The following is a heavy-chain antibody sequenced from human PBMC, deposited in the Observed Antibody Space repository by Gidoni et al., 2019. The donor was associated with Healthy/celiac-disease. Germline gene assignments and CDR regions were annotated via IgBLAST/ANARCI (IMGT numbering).Heavy chain of an antibody. J-gene: IGHJ4*02. Sequence: QPQLQESGPGLVKPSETLSLTCTVSGSPISSSSYYWGWIRQPPGKGLEWIGSIYYRGSTYYNPSLKSRVTISVDTSKNQFSLKLSSVTAADTAVYYCARPTLGVGEFDYWGQGTLVTVSS. CDR3: ARPTLGVGEFDY. CDR2: IYYRGST. V-gene: IGHV4-39*01. D-gene: IGHD2-15*01. CDR1: GSPISSSSYY.